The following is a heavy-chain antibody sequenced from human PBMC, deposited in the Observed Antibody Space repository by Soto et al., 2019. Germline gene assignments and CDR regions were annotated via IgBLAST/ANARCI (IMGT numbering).Heavy chain of an antibody. CDR2: IYRDGNT. J-gene: IGHJ2*01. CDR3: AREPYCSGTTCFSRYWNFDL. Sequence: EVQLVESGGGLVQPGGSLRLSCAASGFTVSSNYMSWVRQAPGKGLEWVSVIYRDGNTYYANSVKGRFTISRDNSKSTLYLQMNSLRAEDTAVYYCAREPYCSGTTCFSRYWNFDLWGRGTLVTVS. D-gene: IGHD2-15*01. CDR1: GFTVSSNY. V-gene: IGHV3-66*01.